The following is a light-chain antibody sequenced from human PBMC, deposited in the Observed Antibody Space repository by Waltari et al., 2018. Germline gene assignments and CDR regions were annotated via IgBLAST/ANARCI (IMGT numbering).Light chain of an antibody. CDR2: GAP. J-gene: IGKJ3*01. V-gene: IGKV3-20*01. Sequence: EIVLTQSPGTLSLSPGERATLSCRASQSVSSSYLAWYQQKPGQAPSLLIYGAPSRATGIPDRCSGSGSGTDFTLTISRLEPEDFAVYYCQQYGSSPLTFGPGTKVDIK. CDR3: QQYGSSPLT. CDR1: QSVSSSY.